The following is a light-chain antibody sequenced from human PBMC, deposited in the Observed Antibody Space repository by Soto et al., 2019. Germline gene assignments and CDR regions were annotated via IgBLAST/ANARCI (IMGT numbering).Light chain of an antibody. Sequence: EVVITQSPATLYVSPGERVTLSCRASQAVGSNLAWYQHNPGQAPRLLIYGASTRVTGIPTRFSGSGSGTEFTRTIISLQSEDVAIYYCQPSYTFGQGTKLELK. CDR3: QPSYT. CDR2: GAS. V-gene: IGKV3-15*01. J-gene: IGKJ2*01. CDR1: QAVGSN.